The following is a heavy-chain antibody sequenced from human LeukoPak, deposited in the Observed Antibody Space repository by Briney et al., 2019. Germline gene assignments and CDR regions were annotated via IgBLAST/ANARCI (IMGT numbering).Heavy chain of an antibody. CDR2: IKQDGSEK. CDR3: AREFGVVITVPDY. D-gene: IGHD3-3*01. J-gene: IGHJ4*02. CDR1: GFTFSSYW. Sequence: GGSLRLSCAASGFTFSSYWMSWVRQAPGKGLEWVANIKQDGSEKYYVDSVKGRFTISRDNAKSSLYLQMNSLRAEDTAVYYCAREFGVVITVPDYWGQGTLVTVSS. V-gene: IGHV3-7*01.